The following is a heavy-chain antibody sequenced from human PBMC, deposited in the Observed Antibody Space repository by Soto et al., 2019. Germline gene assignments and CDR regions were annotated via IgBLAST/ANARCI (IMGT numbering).Heavy chain of an antibody. J-gene: IGHJ6*02. CDR3: ARGNYDFWSGYYTDYYYGMDV. CDR2: FNHSGST. Sequence: PSETLSLTCAVYGGSFSGYYWSWIRQPPGKGQEWIGEFNHSGSTNYNPSLKSRVTISVDTSKNQFSLKLSSVTAADTAVYYCARGNYDFWSGYYTDYYYGMDVWGQGTTVTVSS. D-gene: IGHD3-3*01. V-gene: IGHV4-34*01. CDR1: GGSFSGYY.